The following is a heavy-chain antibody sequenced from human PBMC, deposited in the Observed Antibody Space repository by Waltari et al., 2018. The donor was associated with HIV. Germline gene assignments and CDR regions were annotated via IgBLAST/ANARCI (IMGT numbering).Heavy chain of an antibody. Sequence: QVQLQQWGAGLLQPSATQSLPCAVYGWSFRGYYWTWIRQPPGKGLQWIAEIYHSGAANYNPSLKSRVTISVDTSKNQFSLKLRSVTAADTAVYYCARLRWDASFYYGLDVWGQGTTVTVSS. CDR1: GWSFRGYY. CDR3: ARLRWDASFYYGLDV. D-gene: IGHD4-17*01. J-gene: IGHJ6*02. V-gene: IGHV4-34*02. CDR2: IYHSGAA.